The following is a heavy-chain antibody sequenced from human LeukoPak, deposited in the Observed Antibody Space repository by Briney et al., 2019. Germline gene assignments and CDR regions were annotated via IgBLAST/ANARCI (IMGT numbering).Heavy chain of an antibody. D-gene: IGHD3-10*01. CDR2: IKQDGSEK. CDR3: AKEKATMVRGVIISPSFDY. CDR1: GFTFSSYW. V-gene: IGHV3-7*01. J-gene: IGHJ4*02. Sequence: PGGSLRLSCAASGFTFSSYWMSWVRQAPGKGLEWVANIKQDGSEKYYVDSVKGRFTISRDDAKNSLFLQMNSLRAEDTAVYYCAKEKATMVRGVIISPSFDYWGQGTLVTVSS.